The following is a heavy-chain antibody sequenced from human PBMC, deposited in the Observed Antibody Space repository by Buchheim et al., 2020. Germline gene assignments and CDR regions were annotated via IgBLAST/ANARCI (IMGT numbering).Heavy chain of an antibody. V-gene: IGHV3-30*04. CDR1: GFTFSSYA. CDR3: ARDRGGPFDY. CDR2: ISYDGSNK. D-gene: IGHD3-16*01. Sequence: QVQLVESGGGVVQPGRSLRLSCAASGFTFSSYAMHWVRQAPGKGLEWVAVISYDGSNKYYADSVKGRFTISRDNSKNTLYLQMNSLGAEDTAVYYCARDRGGPFDYWGQGTL. J-gene: IGHJ4*02.